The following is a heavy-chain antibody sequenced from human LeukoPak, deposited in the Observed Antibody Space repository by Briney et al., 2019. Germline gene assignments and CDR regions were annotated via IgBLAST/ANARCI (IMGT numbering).Heavy chain of an antibody. D-gene: IGHD4-17*01. CDR2: IYYSGST. J-gene: IGHJ4*02. Sequence: PSETLSLTCTVPGGSISSYYWSWIRQPPGKGLEWIGYIYYSGSTNYNPSLKSRVTISIDTSKNQFSLKLSSVTAADTAMYYCASYGDYIVDYWGQGTLVTVSS. V-gene: IGHV4-59*08. CDR1: GGSISSYY. CDR3: ASYGDYIVDY.